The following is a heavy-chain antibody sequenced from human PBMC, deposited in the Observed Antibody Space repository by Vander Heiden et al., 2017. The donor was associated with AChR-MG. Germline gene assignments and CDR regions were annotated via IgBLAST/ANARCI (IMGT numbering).Heavy chain of an antibody. Sequence: QLQLQESGSGLVKPSQTLSLTCAVSGGSFTSGGYSWSWLRQPPGKGLEWIGYIYHSGSTNYNPSLKSRVTMSVDRSKSQFSLNLSSVTAADTAVYFCAGVVHYDSGTYDSYYFDYWGQGTLVTVSS. V-gene: IGHV4-30-2*01. CDR2: IYHSGST. CDR1: GGSFTSGGYS. J-gene: IGHJ4*02. CDR3: AGVVHYDSGTYDSYYFDY. D-gene: IGHD3-22*01.